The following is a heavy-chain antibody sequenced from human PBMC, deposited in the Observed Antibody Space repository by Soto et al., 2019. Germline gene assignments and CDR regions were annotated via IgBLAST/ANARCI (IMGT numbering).Heavy chain of an antibody. Sequence: GGSLRLSCAASGFTFSDYYMSWIRQAPGKGLEWVSYISSSSSSYTNYADSVKGRFTISRDNAKNSLYLQMNSLRAEDTAVYYCARESPREQWLVNADYWGQGTLVTVSS. CDR3: ARESPREQWLVNADY. J-gene: IGHJ4*02. CDR2: ISSSSSSYT. D-gene: IGHD6-19*01. V-gene: IGHV3-11*06. CDR1: GFTFSDYY.